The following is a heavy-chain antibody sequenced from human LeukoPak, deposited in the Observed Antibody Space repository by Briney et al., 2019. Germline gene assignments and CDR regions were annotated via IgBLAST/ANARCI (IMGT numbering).Heavy chain of an antibody. J-gene: IGHJ5*02. CDR3: ARQSSGYYYGWFDP. D-gene: IGHD3-22*01. V-gene: IGHV4-39*01. Sequence: SETLSLTCTVSGGSILDSTYYWAWIRQPPGKGLEWIATIFYTGNTHYDPSLKSRVTMSVDTVKNQFSLNLNSVTAADTAVYYCARQSSGYYYGWFDPWGQGTLVTVSS. CDR1: GGSILDSTYY. CDR2: IFYTGNT.